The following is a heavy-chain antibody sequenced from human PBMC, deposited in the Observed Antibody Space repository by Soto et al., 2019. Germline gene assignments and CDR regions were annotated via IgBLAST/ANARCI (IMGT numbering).Heavy chain of an antibody. CDR2: IGTAGDT. CDR1: GFTFSSYD. D-gene: IGHD6-13*01. V-gene: IGHV3-13*01. Sequence: PGGSLRLSCAASGFTFSSYDMHWVRQATGKGLEWVSAIGTAGDTYYPGSVKGRFTISRENAKNSLYLQMDSLRAGDTAVYYCARSDPILAAAGDFDYWGQGTLVTVSS. CDR3: ARSDPILAAAGDFDY. J-gene: IGHJ4*02.